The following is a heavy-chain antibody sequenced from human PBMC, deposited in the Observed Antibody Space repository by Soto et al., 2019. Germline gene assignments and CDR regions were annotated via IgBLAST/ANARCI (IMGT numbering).Heavy chain of an antibody. J-gene: IGHJ6*02. V-gene: IGHV2-5*02. CDR3: AQSKRFGGGSYFDKGLDV. CDR2: IYWDDDK. D-gene: IGHD2-15*01. Sequence: QITLKESGPTLVKPTQTLTLTCTFSGFSLSTNGVGVSWIRQPPGKALEWLALIYWDDDKRYSSSLKSRLTINRDPSKDQVVLTMTDMEAVDTATDYCAQSKRFGGGSYFDKGLDVWGQGPTGTVAS. CDR1: GFSLSTNGVG.